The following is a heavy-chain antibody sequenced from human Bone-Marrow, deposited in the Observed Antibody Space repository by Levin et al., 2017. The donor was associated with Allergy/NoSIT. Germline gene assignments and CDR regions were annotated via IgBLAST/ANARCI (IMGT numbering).Heavy chain of an antibody. V-gene: IGHV1-69*13. D-gene: IGHD3-22*01. CDR1: GGTFSSYA. CDR3: ARGAYLGSSGYFLDY. Sequence: ASVKVSCKASGGTFSSYAISWVRQAPGQGLEWMGGIIPIFGTANYAQKFQGRVTITADESTSTAYMELSSLRSEDTAVYYCARGAYLGSSGYFLDYWGQGTLVTVSS. J-gene: IGHJ4*02. CDR2: IIPIFGTA.